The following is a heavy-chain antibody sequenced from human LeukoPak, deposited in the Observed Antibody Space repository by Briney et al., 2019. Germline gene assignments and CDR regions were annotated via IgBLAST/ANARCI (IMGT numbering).Heavy chain of an antibody. D-gene: IGHD3-10*01. V-gene: IGHV3-21*01. CDR1: GFTFSSYS. J-gene: IGHJ4*02. CDR2: ISSSSSYI. CDR3: ARDNFGLLRADREFDY. Sequence: GGSLRLSCAASGFTFSSYSMNWVRQAPGKGLEWVSSISSSSSYIYYADSVKGRFTISRDNAKNSLYLQMNSLRAEDTAVYYCARDNFGLLRADREFDYWGQGTLVTVSS.